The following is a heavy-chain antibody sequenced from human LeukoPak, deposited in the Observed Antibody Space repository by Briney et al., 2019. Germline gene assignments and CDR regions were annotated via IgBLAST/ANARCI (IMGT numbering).Heavy chain of an antibody. D-gene: IGHD6-6*01. CDR2: ISSSSSYI. CDR1: GFTFSSYS. J-gene: IGHJ5*02. CDR3: VKASSSSPQYNWFDA. V-gene: IGHV3-21*04. Sequence: GGSLRLSCAASGFTFSSYSMNWVRQAPGKGLEWVSSISSSSSYIYYADSVKGRFTISRDNSKNTLYLQMNSLRAEDTALYHCVKASSSSPQYNWFDAWGQGTLVTVSS.